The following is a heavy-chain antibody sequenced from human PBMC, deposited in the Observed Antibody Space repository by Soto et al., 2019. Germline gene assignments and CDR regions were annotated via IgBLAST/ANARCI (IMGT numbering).Heavy chain of an antibody. J-gene: IGHJ6*02. Sequence: PSETLSLTCAVYGGSFSGYYWSWIRQPPGKGLEWIGEINHSGSTNYNPSLKSRVTISVDTSKNQFSLKLSSVTAADTAVYYCASSIGLVVAATPEQDVWGQGTKVTVYS. CDR3: ASSIGLVVAATPEQDV. CDR2: INHSGST. V-gene: IGHV4-34*01. D-gene: IGHD2-15*01. CDR1: GGSFSGYY.